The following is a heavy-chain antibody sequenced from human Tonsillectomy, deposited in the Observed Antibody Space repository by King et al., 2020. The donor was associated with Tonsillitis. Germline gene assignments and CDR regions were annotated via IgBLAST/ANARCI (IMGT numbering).Heavy chain of an antibody. CDR2: IYWNDDK. CDR1: GFSLSTSGVG. V-gene: IGHV2-5*01. Sequence: TLKESGPTLVKPTQTLTLTCTFPGFSLSTSGVGVGWIRQPPGKALEWLALIYWNDDKRYSPSLKSRLTITKDPSKNQVVLTMTNMDPVDTATYFCAHRRGGYSGYDLGYFDYWGQGTLVTVSS. J-gene: IGHJ4*02. D-gene: IGHD5-12*01. CDR3: AHRRGGYSGYDLGYFDY.